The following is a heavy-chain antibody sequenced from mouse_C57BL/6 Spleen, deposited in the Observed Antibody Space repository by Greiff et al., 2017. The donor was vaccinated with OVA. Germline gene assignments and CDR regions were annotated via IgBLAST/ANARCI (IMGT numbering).Heavy chain of an antibody. CDR3: ARQGLYGNYGYFDV. CDR2: ISSGGSYT. V-gene: IGHV5-6*01. Sequence: EVHLVESGGDLVKPGGSLKLSCAASGFTFSSYGMSWVRQTPDKRLEWVATISSGGSYTYYPDSVKGRFTISRDNAKNTLYLQMSSLKSEDTAMYYCARQGLYGNYGYFDVWGTGTTVTVSS. CDR1: GFTFSSYG. D-gene: IGHD2-1*01. J-gene: IGHJ1*03.